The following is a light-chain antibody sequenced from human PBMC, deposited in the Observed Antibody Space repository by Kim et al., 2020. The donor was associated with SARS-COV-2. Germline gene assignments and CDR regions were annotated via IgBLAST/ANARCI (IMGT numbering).Light chain of an antibody. CDR2: QDS. CDR3: QAWDSSTAV. V-gene: IGLV3-1*01. Sequence: VSPGQTASITCSGDKLGDKYACWYQQKPGQSPVLVIYQDSKRSSGIPERFSGSNSGNTATLTISGTQAMDEADYYCQAWDSSTAVFGGGTQLTVL. CDR1: KLGDKY. J-gene: IGLJ2*01.